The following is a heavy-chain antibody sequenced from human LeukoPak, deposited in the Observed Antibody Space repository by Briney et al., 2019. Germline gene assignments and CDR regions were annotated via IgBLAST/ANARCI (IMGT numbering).Heavy chain of an antibody. V-gene: IGHV4-59*01. CDR3: ARIRFLEWLTPHCFDY. J-gene: IGHJ4*02. CDR1: GGSISSYY. CDR2: IYYSGST. Sequence: PSETLSLACTVSGGSISSYYWSWIRQPPGKGLEWIGYIYYSGSTNYNPSLKSRVTISVDTSKNQFSLKLSSVTAADTAVYYCARIRFLEWLTPHCFDYWGQGTLVTVSS. D-gene: IGHD3-3*01.